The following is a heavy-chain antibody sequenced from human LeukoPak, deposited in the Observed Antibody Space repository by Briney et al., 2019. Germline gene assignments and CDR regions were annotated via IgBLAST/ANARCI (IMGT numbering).Heavy chain of an antibody. J-gene: IGHJ4*02. Sequence: GGSLRLSCAASGFTFSSSDMSWVRQAPGKGLEWVSGISGSGGRTYYTDSVKGRFTISRDNSKNTLYLQMNSPRAEDTAIYYCAKDSTSWAYWGQGTLVTVSS. D-gene: IGHD6-13*01. V-gene: IGHV3-23*01. CDR2: ISGSGGRT. CDR3: AKDSTSWAY. CDR1: GFTFSSSD.